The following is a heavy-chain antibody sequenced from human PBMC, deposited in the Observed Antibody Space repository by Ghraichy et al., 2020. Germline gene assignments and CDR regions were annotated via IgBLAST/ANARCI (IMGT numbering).Heavy chain of an antibody. D-gene: IGHD4-17*01. J-gene: IGHJ4*02. Sequence: GGSLRLSCAASGFIFSDYYMSWIRQAPGKGLEWVSYISYSDAPTIYYADSVKGRFTISRDNAKNSLYLQMTSLRAEDTAVYYCARDRYGEYAKHWGRGTLVTVSS. CDR2: ISYSDAPTI. V-gene: IGHV3-11*01. CDR1: GFIFSDYY. CDR3: ARDRYGEYAKH.